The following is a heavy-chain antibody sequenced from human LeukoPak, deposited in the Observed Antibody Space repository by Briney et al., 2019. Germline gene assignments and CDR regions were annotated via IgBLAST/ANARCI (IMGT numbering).Heavy chain of an antibody. J-gene: IGHJ5*02. Sequence: SETLSLTCAVYGGSFSGYYWSWIRQPPGKGLEWIGEINHSGSTNYNPSLKSRVTISVDTSKNQFSLKLSSVTAADTAVYYCARRHEADRLKGRWFDPWGQGTLVTVSS. CDR2: INHSGST. CDR1: GGSFSGYY. D-gene: IGHD6-6*01. CDR3: ARRHEADRLKGRWFDP. V-gene: IGHV4-34*01.